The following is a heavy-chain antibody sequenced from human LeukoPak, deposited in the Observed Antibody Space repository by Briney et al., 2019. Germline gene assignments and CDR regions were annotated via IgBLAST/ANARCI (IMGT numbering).Heavy chain of an antibody. Sequence: SETLSLTCAVSGGSISSSNWWSWVRQPPGKGLEWIGSIYYSGSTYYNPSLKSRVTISVDTSKNQFSLKLNSVTATDTAVYYCARHYGPWGQGTLVTVSS. CDR2: IYYSGST. CDR3: ARHYGP. D-gene: IGHD3-10*01. J-gene: IGHJ4*02. V-gene: IGHV4-39*01. CDR1: GGSISSSNW.